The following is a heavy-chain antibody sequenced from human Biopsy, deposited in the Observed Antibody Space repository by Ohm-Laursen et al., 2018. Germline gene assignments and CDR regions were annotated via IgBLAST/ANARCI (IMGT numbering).Heavy chain of an antibody. Sequence: ASVKVPCKASGYAFTSYYMHWVRQAPGQGLEWMGIINPSGGSTTYAQKFQDRVTMTSDTSTGTAYMELTSLTSDDTAVYFCARWETTLGRSLDSWGQGTLVAVSS. J-gene: IGHJ4*02. V-gene: IGHV1-46*01. CDR3: ARWETTLGRSLDS. D-gene: IGHD1-26*01. CDR1: GYAFTSYY. CDR2: INPSGGST.